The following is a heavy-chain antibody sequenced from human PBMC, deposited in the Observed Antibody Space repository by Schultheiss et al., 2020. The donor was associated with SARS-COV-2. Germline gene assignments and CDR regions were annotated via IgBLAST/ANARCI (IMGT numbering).Heavy chain of an antibody. CDR1: GGSISSYY. Sequence: SETLSLTCTVSGGSISSYYWSWIRQPPGKGLEWIGYIYYSGSTNYNPSLKSRVTISVDTSKNQFSLKLSSVTAADTAVYYCARDSVVRGVIMNWGQGTLVTVSS. CDR2: IYYSGST. D-gene: IGHD3-10*01. V-gene: IGHV4-59*12. J-gene: IGHJ4*02. CDR3: ARDSVVRGVIMN.